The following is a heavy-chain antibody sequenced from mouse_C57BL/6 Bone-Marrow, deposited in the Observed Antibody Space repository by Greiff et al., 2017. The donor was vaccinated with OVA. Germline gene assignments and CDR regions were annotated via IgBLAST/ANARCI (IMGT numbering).Heavy chain of an antibody. CDR2: IYPGDGDT. V-gene: IGHV1-80*01. CDR1: GYAFSSYW. J-gene: IGHJ2*01. Sequence: QVQLKESGAELVKPGASVEISCKASGYAFSSYWMNWVKQRPGKGLEWIGQIYPGDGDTNYNGKFKGKATLTADKSTSTAYMQRSSLTSEDAAVYFCARGYFWGQGTTLTVSS. CDR3: ARGYF.